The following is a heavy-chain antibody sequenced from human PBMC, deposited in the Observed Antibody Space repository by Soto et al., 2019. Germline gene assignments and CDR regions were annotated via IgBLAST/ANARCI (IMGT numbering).Heavy chain of an antibody. Sequence: GASVQVSCKASGYTFTGYYMHWVRQAPGQGLAWMGWINPNSGGTNYAQKFQGWVTMTRDTSISTAYMELSRLRSDDTAVYYCARANGRGNYGGNPLLYYYYGMDVWGQGTTVTVSS. CDR3: ARANGRGNYGGNPLLYYYYGMDV. J-gene: IGHJ6*02. D-gene: IGHD4-17*01. CDR2: INPNSGGT. V-gene: IGHV1-2*04. CDR1: GYTFTGYY.